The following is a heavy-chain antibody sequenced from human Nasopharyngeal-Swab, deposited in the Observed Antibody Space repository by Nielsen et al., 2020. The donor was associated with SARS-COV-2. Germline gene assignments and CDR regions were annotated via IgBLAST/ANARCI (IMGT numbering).Heavy chain of an antibody. CDR3: AREGLNTGTFDY. D-gene: IGHD1-1*01. CDR2: VSSSGSTI. V-gene: IGHV3-48*03. J-gene: IGHJ4*02. Sequence: GGSLRLSCAASGSTFSSYEMNWVRQAPGKGLEWVSYVSSSGSTIYYADSVKGRFTISRDNAKNSLYLQMNSLRAEDTAVYYCAREGLNTGTFDYWGQGTLVTASS. CDR1: GSTFSSYE.